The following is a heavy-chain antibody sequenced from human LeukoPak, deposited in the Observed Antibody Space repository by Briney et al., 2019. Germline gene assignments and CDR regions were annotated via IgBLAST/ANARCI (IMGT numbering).Heavy chain of an antibody. CDR2: IKQDGGEK. Sequence: TGGSLRLSCADSGITFSSYWMSWVRQAPGKGLEWVANIKQDGGEKYYVDSVKGRFTISRDNAKNPLYLQMNNLRVEDTAVYYCARDGRPLDYWGQGTLVTGSS. J-gene: IGHJ4*02. CDR3: ARDGRPLDY. CDR1: GITFSSYW. V-gene: IGHV3-7*03.